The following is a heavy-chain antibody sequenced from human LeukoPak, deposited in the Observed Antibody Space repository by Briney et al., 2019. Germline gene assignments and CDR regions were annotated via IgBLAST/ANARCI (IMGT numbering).Heavy chain of an antibody. CDR1: GYSFTNYW. CDR2: IYPGDSDT. J-gene: IGHJ5*02. D-gene: IGHD6-13*01. V-gene: IGHV5-51*01. CDR3: ANMYSINIP. Sequence: GESLQISCKGSGYSFTNYWIGWVRQMPGKGLEWMGSIYPGDSDTRYSPSFQGQVTVSADKSISTAYLQWSSLKASDTAMYYCANMYSINIPWGQGTLVTVSS.